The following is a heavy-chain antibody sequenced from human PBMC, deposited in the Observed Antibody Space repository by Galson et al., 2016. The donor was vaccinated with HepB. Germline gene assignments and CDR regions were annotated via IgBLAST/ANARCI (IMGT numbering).Heavy chain of an antibody. J-gene: IGHJ6*02. CDR3: ARGLIFESTTGPRAWYASRDYRGMDV. CDR1: GGSFSAYY. Sequence: SETLSLTCAVYGGSFSAYYWTWIRQPPGKGLEWIGEINHSGITNHNPSLKSRVTITVDTSKNQFSLRLISVTAADTAVYYCARGLIFESTTGPRAWYASRDYRGMDVWGQGTSVTVSS. V-gene: IGHV4-34*01. CDR2: INHSGIT. D-gene: IGHD6-19*01.